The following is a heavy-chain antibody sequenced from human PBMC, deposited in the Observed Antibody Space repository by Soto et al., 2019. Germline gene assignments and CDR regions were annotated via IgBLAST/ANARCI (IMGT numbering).Heavy chain of an antibody. V-gene: IGHV4-39*01. CDR2: IYYSGST. CDR1: GGSISSSSYY. D-gene: IGHD2-2*01. CDR3: ARHPRLHWRGSTSCQGFDY. J-gene: IGHJ4*02. Sequence: SETLSLTCTVSGGSISSSSYYWGWIRQPPGKGLEWIGSIYYSGSTYYNPSLKSRVTISVDTSKNQFSLKLSSVTATDTAVYYCARHPRLHWRGSTSCQGFDYWGQGTLVTVSS.